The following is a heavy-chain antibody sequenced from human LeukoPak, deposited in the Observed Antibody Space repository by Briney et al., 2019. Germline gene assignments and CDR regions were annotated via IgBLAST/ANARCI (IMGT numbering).Heavy chain of an antibody. Sequence: GGSLRLSCAASGFTFSSYGMHWVRQAPGKGLEWVAFIRYDGSNKYYADSVKGRFTISRDNSKNTLYLQMNSLRAEDTAVYYCAKGEGYYGSGKDYYYMDVWGKGTTVTVSS. CDR1: GFTFSSYG. V-gene: IGHV3-30*02. D-gene: IGHD3-10*01. CDR2: IRYDGSNK. CDR3: AKGEGYYGSGKDYYYMDV. J-gene: IGHJ6*03.